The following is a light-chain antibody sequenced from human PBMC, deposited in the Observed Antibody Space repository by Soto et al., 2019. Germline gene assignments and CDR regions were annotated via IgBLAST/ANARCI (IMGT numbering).Light chain of an antibody. J-gene: IGKJ3*01. V-gene: IGKV3-11*01. CDR2: AAS. CDR1: QSVGTY. Sequence: EIVLTQSPATLSLSPGERATLSCRASQSVGTYLAWYQQRPGQAPRLLIYAASSRATGIPARFSGGGSGTDFTLTISSLEAQDFAVYYCQQRNNWPPRFTFGPGTKVDIK. CDR3: QQRNNWPPRFT.